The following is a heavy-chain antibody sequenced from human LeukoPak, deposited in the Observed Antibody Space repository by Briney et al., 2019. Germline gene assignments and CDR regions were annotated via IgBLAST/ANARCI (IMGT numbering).Heavy chain of an antibody. Sequence: PSETLSLTCTVSGGSISSYYWSWIRQPAGKGLEWIGRIYTSGSTNYNPSLKSRVTMSVDTSKNQFSLRLSSVTAADTAVYYCARDRILVEVRGVLDWYFDLWGRGTLVTVSS. D-gene: IGHD3-10*01. CDR1: GGSISSYY. V-gene: IGHV4-4*07. J-gene: IGHJ2*01. CDR3: ARDRILVEVRGVLDWYFDL. CDR2: IYTSGST.